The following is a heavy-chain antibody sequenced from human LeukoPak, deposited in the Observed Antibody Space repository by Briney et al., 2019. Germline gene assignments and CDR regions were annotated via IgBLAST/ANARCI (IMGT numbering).Heavy chain of an antibody. D-gene: IGHD4-23*01. CDR2: IYYSGST. J-gene: IGHJ3*02. Sequence: SETLSLTCTVSGRSLSSYYWSWIRQPPGKGLEWIGYIYYSGSTNYNPSLKSRVTISVDTSKNQFSLKLSSVTAADTAVYYCARDADYGGTHDAFDIWGQGTMVTVSS. CDR3: ARDADYGGTHDAFDI. CDR1: GRSLSSYY. V-gene: IGHV4-59*01.